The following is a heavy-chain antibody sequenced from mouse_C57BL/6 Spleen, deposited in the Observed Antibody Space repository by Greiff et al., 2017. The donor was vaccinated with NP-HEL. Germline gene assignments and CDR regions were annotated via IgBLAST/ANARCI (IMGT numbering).Heavy chain of an antibody. CDR3: ARPLITTVVATDYWYFDV. D-gene: IGHD1-1*01. J-gene: IGHJ1*03. Sequence: VQLQQSGPELVKPGASVKIPCKASGYTFTDYNMDWVKQSHGKSLEWIGDINPNNGGTIYNQKFKGKATLTVDKSSSTAYMELRSLTSEDTAVYYCARPLITTVVATDYWYFDVWGTGTTVTVSS. V-gene: IGHV1-18*01. CDR2: INPNNGGT. CDR1: GYTFTDYN.